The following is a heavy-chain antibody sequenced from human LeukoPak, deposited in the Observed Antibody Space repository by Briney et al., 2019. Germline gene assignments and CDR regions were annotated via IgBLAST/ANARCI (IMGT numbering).Heavy chain of an antibody. J-gene: IGHJ5*02. Sequence: SETLSLTCTVSGGSTTNYYWSWIRQPPGKGLEWIGYIYYTGSTNYNPSLKSRVTISIDTSNNQFSLKLSSVTAADTAVYYCAREVVVAATWFDPWGQGTLVTVSS. V-gene: IGHV4-59*01. CDR3: AREVVVAATWFDP. CDR1: GGSTTNYY. CDR2: IYYTGST. D-gene: IGHD2-15*01.